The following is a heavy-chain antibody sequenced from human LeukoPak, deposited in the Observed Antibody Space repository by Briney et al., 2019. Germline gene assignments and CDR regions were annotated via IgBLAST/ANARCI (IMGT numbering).Heavy chain of an antibody. CDR2: IYTSGST. V-gene: IGHV4-4*07. Sequence: SETLSLTCTVSGGSIISYYWSWIRQPAGKGLEWIGRIYTSGSTNYNPPLKSRVTMSVDTSKNQYSLKLSSVTAADTAVYYCARAVAVTNWFDPWGQGTLVTVSS. CDR3: ARAVAVTNWFDP. D-gene: IGHD6-19*01. J-gene: IGHJ5*02. CDR1: GGSIISYY.